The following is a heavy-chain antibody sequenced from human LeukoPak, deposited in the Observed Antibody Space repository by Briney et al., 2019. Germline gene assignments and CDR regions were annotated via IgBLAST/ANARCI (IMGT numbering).Heavy chain of an antibody. J-gene: IGHJ4*02. V-gene: IGHV3-23*01. Sequence: PGGSLRLSCVASGFSFSGFAMVWVRQAPGKGLEWVSAISGSGGSTYYADSVKGRFTISRDNSKNTLYLQMNSLRAEDTAVYYCAKDRRYYGILTGYYRCDYFDYWGQGTLVTVSS. CDR1: GFSFSGFA. CDR2: ISGSGGST. CDR3: AKDRRYYGILTGYYRCDYFDY. D-gene: IGHD3-9*01.